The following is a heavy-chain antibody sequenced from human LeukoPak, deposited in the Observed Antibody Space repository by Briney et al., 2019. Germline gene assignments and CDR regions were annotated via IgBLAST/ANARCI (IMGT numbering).Heavy chain of an antibody. V-gene: IGHV1-2*02. CDR1: GYTFTGYY. D-gene: IGHD1-26*01. J-gene: IGHJ4*02. CDR2: INPNSGGT. Sequence: GASVKVSCKASGYTFTGYYMHWVRQAPGQGLEWVGWINPNSGGTNYAQKFQGRVTMTRDTCISTAYMELSRLRSDDTAVYYCAREGSYNPTFDYWGQGTLVTVSS. CDR3: AREGSYNPTFDY.